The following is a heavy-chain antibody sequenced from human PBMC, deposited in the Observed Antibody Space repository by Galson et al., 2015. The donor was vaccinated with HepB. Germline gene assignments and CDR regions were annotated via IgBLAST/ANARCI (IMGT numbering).Heavy chain of an antibody. CDR1: GFTFSSYD. J-gene: IGHJ3*02. V-gene: IGHV3-13*01. CDR3: ARAGWRDAFDI. CDR2: IGTAGDT. Sequence: SLRLSCAASGFTFSSYDMHWVRQATGKGLEWVSAIGTAGDTYYPGSVKGRFTISRENAKNSLYLQMNSLRAGDTAVYYCARAGWRDAFDIWGQGTMVTASS. D-gene: IGHD2-15*01.